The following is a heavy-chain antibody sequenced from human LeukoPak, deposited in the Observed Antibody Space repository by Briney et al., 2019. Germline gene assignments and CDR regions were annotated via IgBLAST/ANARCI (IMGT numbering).Heavy chain of an antibody. CDR2: ISWNSGSI. CDR3: AKDSRRVVPAAKGTYFDY. J-gene: IGHJ4*02. CDR1: GFTFDDYA. Sequence: GRSLRLSCAASGFTFDDYAMHWVRQAPGKGLGWVSGISWNSGSIGYADSVKGRFTISRNNAKNSLYLQMNSLRAEDTALYYCAKDSRRVVPAAKGTYFDYWGQETLVTVSS. V-gene: IGHV3-9*01. D-gene: IGHD2-2*01.